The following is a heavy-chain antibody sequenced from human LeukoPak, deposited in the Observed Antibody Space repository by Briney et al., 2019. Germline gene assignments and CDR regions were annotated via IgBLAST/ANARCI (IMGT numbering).Heavy chain of an antibody. CDR2: IYHSGST. Sequence: PSETLSLTCTVSGGSISSYYWGWIRQPPGKGLEWIGSIYHSGSTYYNPSLKSRVTISVDTSKNQFSLKLSSVTAADTAVYYCARGGGWNYGWFDPWGQGTLVTVSS. V-gene: IGHV4-38-2*02. CDR3: ARGGGWNYGWFDP. J-gene: IGHJ5*02. D-gene: IGHD1-7*01. CDR1: GGSISSYY.